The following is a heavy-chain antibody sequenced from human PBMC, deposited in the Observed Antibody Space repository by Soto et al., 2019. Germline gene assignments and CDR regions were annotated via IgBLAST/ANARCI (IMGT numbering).Heavy chain of an antibody. CDR3: ARTDCGGSCYGGRGVWFDP. CDR1: GGSISSGGYS. CDR2: IYHSGST. V-gene: IGHV4-30-2*01. J-gene: IGHJ5*02. D-gene: IGHD2-15*01. Sequence: QLQLQESGSGLVKPSQTLSLTCAVSGGSISSGGYSWSWIRQPPGKGLEWIGYIYHSGSTYYNPSLKSRVTISVDRSKNQFSLKLSSVTAADTAVYYCARTDCGGSCYGGRGVWFDPWGQGTLVTVSS.